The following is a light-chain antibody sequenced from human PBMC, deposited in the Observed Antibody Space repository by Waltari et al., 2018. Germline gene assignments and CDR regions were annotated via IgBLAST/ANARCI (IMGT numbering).Light chain of an antibody. J-gene: IGKJ2*01. CDR1: QSISIY. CDR2: AAS. V-gene: IGKV1-39*01. CDR3: QQSYSLPVT. Sequence: DIQMTQSPSALSASVGDRVTITCRASQSISIYLNWYQQKPGKAPKFLIYAASSLQSGVPSRFRGSGSGTDFTLTINSLQPEDFATYYCQQSYSLPVTFGQGTKLEI.